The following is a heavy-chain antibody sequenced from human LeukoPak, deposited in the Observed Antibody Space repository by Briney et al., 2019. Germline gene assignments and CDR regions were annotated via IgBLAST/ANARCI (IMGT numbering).Heavy chain of an antibody. CDR2: ISWNSGSI. D-gene: IGHD1/OR15-1a*01. Sequence: GRSLRLSCAASGFTFDDYAMHWVRQAPGKGLEWVSGISWNSGSIGYADSVKGRFTISRDNAKNSLYQQMNSLRAEDTALYYCAKSPTLSDQTTDWGQGTLVTVSS. J-gene: IGHJ4*02. CDR3: AKSPTLSDQTTD. CDR1: GFTFDDYA. V-gene: IGHV3-9*01.